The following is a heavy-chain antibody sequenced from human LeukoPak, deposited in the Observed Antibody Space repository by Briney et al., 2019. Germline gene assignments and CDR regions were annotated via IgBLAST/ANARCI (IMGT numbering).Heavy chain of an antibody. Sequence: GGSLRLPCAASGFTFSSYSMNWVRQAPGKGLEWVSSISSSGTYVYYADSVKGRFTISRDNAKNSLSLQMNSLRADDAAVYYCARASSKQLAGYLPDRFYIWGQGTMVTVSS. CDR1: GFTFSSYS. CDR2: ISSSGTYV. CDR3: ARASSKQLAGYLPDRFYI. V-gene: IGHV3-21*01. J-gene: IGHJ3*02. D-gene: IGHD3-9*01.